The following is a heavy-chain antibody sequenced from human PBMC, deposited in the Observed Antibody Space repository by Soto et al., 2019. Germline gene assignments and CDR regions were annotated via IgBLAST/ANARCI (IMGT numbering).Heavy chain of an antibody. V-gene: IGHV3-30*18. CDR2: ISYDGSNK. CDR1: GFTFSSYG. D-gene: IGHD1-26*01. J-gene: IGHJ5*02. CDR3: AKNSGNWFDP. Sequence: GGSLRLSCAASGFTFSSYGMHWVRQAPGKGLEWVAVISYDGSNKYYADSVKGRFTISRDNSKNTLYLQMNSLRAEDTAVYYCAKNSGNWFDPWGQGTLVTVSS.